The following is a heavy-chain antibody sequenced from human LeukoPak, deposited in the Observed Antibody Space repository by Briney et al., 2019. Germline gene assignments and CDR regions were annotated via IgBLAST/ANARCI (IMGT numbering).Heavy chain of an antibody. CDR1: GFTFSTYG. CDR3: ARDYGSGRGVEISYYHYGMDV. J-gene: IGHJ6*02. CDR2: IWYDGTNE. V-gene: IGHV3-33*01. Sequence: PGRSLTLSCAASGFTFSTYGMHWGRQAPGKGLEWVAVIWYDGTNEYYADSVKGRFTISRDNSKNTLYLQMNSLRAEDSALYFCARDYGSGRGVEISYYHYGMDVWGQGTTVTVSS. D-gene: IGHD3-10*01.